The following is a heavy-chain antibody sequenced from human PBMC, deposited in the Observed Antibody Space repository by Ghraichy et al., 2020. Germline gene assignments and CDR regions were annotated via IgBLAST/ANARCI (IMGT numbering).Heavy chain of an antibody. Sequence: SQTLSLTCTVSGGSISSSSDYWGWIRQPPGKGLEWIGSIYYSGSTYYNPSLKSRVTISVDTSKNQFSLKLSSVTAADTAVYYCARHQRAYYGSGSYENWFDPWGQGTLVTVSS. CDR2: IYYSGST. V-gene: IGHV4-39*01. CDR1: GGSISSSSDY. D-gene: IGHD3-10*01. CDR3: ARHQRAYYGSGSYENWFDP. J-gene: IGHJ5*02.